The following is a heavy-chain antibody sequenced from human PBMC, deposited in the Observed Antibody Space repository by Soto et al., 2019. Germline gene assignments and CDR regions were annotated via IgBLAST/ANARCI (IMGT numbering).Heavy chain of an antibody. D-gene: IGHD3-10*01. CDR3: ARVRMVRGVIILLMDV. V-gene: IGHV1-18*04. J-gene: IGHJ6*02. CDR2: ISAYNGNT. Sequence: GASEKGSYRDACYCFTSYGISWVRQAPGQGLEWMGWISAYNGNTNYAQKLQGRVTMTTDTSTSTAYMELRSLRSDDTAVYYCARVRMVRGVIILLMDVWGQGTTVTVSS. CDR1: CYCFTSYG.